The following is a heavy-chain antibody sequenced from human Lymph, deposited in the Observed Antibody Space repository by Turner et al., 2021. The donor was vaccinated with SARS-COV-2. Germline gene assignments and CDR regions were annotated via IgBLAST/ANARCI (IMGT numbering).Heavy chain of an antibody. CDR3: ARGFDY. J-gene: IGHJ4*02. V-gene: IGHV4-59*01. Sequence: QVQLQESGPGLVKPSETLSLTCTVSGGPISSYYWSWIRQPTGKGLEWIGYIYYSGSTNYNPSHKSRVTISVNTSKNPFSLKLCSGTAAATAVYYCARGFDYWGQGTLVTVSS. CDR1: GGPISSYY. CDR2: IYYSGST.